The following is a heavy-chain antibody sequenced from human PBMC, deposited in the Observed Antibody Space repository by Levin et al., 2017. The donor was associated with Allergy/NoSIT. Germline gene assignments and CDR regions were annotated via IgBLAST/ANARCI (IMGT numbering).Heavy chain of an antibody. V-gene: IGHV1-18*01. CDR3: ARVGIDFWGVYQKSWGYMDV. CDR2: ISAYNGNT. CDR1: GYNFTNYG. Sequence: GASVKVSCKASGYNFTNYGISWVRQAPGQGLEWMGRISAYNGNTNYAQKFQGRVTMTIQTSTNTAYMELRSLRSDDTAVYYCARVGIDFWGVYQKSWGYMDVWGQGTTVTVSS. J-gene: IGHJ6*03. D-gene: IGHD3-3*01.